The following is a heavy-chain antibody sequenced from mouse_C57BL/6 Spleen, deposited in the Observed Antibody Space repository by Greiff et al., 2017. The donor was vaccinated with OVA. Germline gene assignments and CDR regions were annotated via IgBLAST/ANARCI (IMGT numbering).Heavy chain of an antibody. CDR3: ARWSNPRAMDY. V-gene: IGHV1-50*01. CDR1: GFTFTSYW. D-gene: IGHD2-5*01. J-gene: IGHJ4*01. CDR2: IDPSGSYI. Sequence: QVQLQQPGAELVKPGASVKLSCKASGFTFTSYWMPWVHQRPGQGLEWIGDIDPSGSYINYTQTFKGRVTLPVDTSSSTAYMQLSNLTSEDSAVYYCARWSNPRAMDYWGQGTSVTVSS.